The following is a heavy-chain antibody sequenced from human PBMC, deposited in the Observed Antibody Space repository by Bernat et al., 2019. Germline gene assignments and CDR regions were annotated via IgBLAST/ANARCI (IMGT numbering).Heavy chain of an antibody. CDR2: IRSKANSYAT. Sequence: EVQLVESGGGLVQPGGSLKLSCAASGFTFSGSAMHWVRQASGKGLEWVGRIRSKANSYATAYAASVKGRFTIARDDSKTTAYLQMNSLKTGDTAVYYCTGFDYWGQGALVTVSS. V-gene: IGHV3-73*01. J-gene: IGHJ4*01. CDR1: GFTFSGSA. CDR3: TGFDY.